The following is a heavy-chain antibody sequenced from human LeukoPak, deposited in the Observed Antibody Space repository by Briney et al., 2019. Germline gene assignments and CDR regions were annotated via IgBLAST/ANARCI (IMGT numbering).Heavy chain of an antibody. V-gene: IGHV3-7*04. J-gene: IGHJ3*02. CDR3: ARDWGHESRGQFDAFDI. CDR1: GFTFSTYW. CDR2: VKQDGSRK. D-gene: IGHD3-16*01. Sequence: PGGSLRLSCAASGFTFSTYWMDWVRQAPGKGLEWVANVKQDGSRKYYVDSVKGRFTISRDNARNSLYLEMNSLRVEDTAVYYCARDWGHESRGQFDAFDIWGQGTRVTVSS.